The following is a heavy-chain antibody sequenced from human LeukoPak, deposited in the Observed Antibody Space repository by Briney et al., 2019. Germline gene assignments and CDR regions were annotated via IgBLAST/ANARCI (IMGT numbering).Heavy chain of an antibody. V-gene: IGHV4-34*01. CDR3: ARDSNYYYMDV. J-gene: IGHJ6*03. CDR2: INHNGST. Sequence: SETLSLTCAVYGGSFSGYYWSWIRQPPGKGLEWIGEINHNGSTNYNPSLKSRVTISVDTSKNQFSLKLSSVTAADTAVYYCARDSNYYYMDVWGKGTTVTVSS. CDR1: GGSFSGYY.